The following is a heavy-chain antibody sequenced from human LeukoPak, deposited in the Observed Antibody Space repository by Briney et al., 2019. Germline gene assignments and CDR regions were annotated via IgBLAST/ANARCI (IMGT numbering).Heavy chain of an antibody. J-gene: IGHJ4*02. CDR3: ARVTSRISYYFDY. CDR2: INPNSGGT. CDR1: GYTFTGYY. D-gene: IGHD2/OR15-2a*01. Sequence: GGSLRLSCVASGYTFTGYYMHWVRQAPGQGLEWMGWINPNSGGTNYAQKFQGRVTMTRDTSISTAYMELSRLRSDDTAVYYCARVTSRISYYFDYWGQGTLVTVSS. V-gene: IGHV1-2*02.